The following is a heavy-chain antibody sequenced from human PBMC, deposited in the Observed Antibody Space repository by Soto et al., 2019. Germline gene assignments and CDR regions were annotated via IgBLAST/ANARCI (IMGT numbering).Heavy chain of an antibody. D-gene: IGHD6-6*01. J-gene: IGHJ3*02. CDR1: GGTFSSYA. Sequence: QVQLVQSGAEVKKPGSSVKVSCKASGGTFSSYAISWVRQAPGQGLAWMGGIIPIFGTANYAQKFQGRVTITADESTSTAYMELSSLRSEDTAEDYCARARQLGRDDAFDIWGQGTMVTVSS. V-gene: IGHV1-69*01. CDR2: IIPIFGTA. CDR3: ARARQLGRDDAFDI.